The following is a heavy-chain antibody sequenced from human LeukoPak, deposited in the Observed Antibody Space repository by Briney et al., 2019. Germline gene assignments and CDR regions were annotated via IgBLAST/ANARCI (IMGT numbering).Heavy chain of an antibody. V-gene: IGHV4-39*01. D-gene: IGHD3-10*01. CDR3: ARQPKSCAPGIFITGKACWFDT. CDR1: DGSISSGYYY. CDR2: IYYSGTT. J-gene: IGHJ5*02. Sequence: SETLSLTCSVSDGSISSGYYYWAWIRQPPGKGPEWIGRIYYSGTTYPNPSLKSRVTISVDTSKNQFSLKLSSVTAADTAVYYCARQPKSCAPGIFITGKACWFDTWGQGTLVTVSP.